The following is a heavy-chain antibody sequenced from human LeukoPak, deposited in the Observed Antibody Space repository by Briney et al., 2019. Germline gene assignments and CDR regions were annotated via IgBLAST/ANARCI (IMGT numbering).Heavy chain of an antibody. CDR2: IYYSGST. J-gene: IGHJ4*02. CDR3: ARGFGYSYGWGYDY. D-gene: IGHD5-18*01. CDR1: ISSITNYY. Sequence: PSETLSLTSAVSISSITNYYWSWIRGPPGKGLEWIGYIYYSGSTHSNPPVKSRVTISVDTSKSLFALRLTAVSAADTAVYYWARGFGYSYGWGYDYWGQGTLVTVPS. V-gene: IGHV4-59*01.